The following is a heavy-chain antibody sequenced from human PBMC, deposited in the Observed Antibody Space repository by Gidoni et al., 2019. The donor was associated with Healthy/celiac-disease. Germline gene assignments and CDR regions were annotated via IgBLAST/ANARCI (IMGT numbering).Heavy chain of an antibody. CDR2: TYYRSKWYN. D-gene: IGHD6-19*01. CDR1: GDTVSINSAA. J-gene: IGHJ3*02. Sequence: QLQLQQSGPGLEKPSPTLSLTCAISGDTVSINSAAWNWIRQSPSRGLEWLGRTYYRSKWYNDYAVYVKSRITINPDTSKNQFSLQLNSVTPEDTAVYYCARDSDSGGCDAFDIWGQGTMVTVSS. V-gene: IGHV6-1*01. CDR3: ARDSDSGGCDAFDI.